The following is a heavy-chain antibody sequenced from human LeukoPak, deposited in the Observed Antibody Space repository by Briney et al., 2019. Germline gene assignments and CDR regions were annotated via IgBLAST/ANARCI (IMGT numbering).Heavy chain of an antibody. CDR2: ISGSGGST. CDR3: PKDRSCINDVGHGDLDY. D-gene: IGHD2-8*01. CDR1: GFIFSSYA. Sequence: GGSLRLSCAASGFIFSSYAMSWVRQAPGKGLEWVSTISGSGGSTYYADSVKGRFTISRDNSKNTVYLQMNSLRAEDTAVYYCPKDRSCINDVGHGDLDYWGQGTLVTVSS. J-gene: IGHJ4*02. V-gene: IGHV3-23*01.